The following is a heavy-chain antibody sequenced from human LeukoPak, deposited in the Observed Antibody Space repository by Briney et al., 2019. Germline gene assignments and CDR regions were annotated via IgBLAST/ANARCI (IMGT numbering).Heavy chain of an antibody. CDR2: IIPIFGTA. Sequence: SVKVSCKASGGTFSSYAISWVRQAPEQGLEWMGGIIPIFGTANYAQKFQGRVTITADESTSTAYMELSSLRSEDTAVYYCASGLVGATTGSYWGQGTLVTVSS. CDR3: ASGLVGATTGSY. CDR1: GGTFSSYA. D-gene: IGHD1-26*01. V-gene: IGHV1-69*13. J-gene: IGHJ4*02.